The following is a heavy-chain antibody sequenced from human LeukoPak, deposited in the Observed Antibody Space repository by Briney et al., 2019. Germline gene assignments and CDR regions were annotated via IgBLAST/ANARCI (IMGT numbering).Heavy chain of an antibody. Sequence: PSETLSLTCTVSGGSINRSYYYWGWIRQPPGKGLEWIGSIYYSGNTYCNPSLKSRVTISVDTSKNQFSLKLSSVTAADTAVYYCARLMTTVTSEYWGQGTLVTVSS. CDR2: IYYSGNT. D-gene: IGHD4-17*01. J-gene: IGHJ4*02. V-gene: IGHV4-39*01. CDR1: GGSINRSYYY. CDR3: ARLMTTVTSEY.